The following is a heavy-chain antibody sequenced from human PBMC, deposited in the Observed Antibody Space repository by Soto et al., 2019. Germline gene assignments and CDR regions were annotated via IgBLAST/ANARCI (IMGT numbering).Heavy chain of an antibody. CDR1: GFTFSSYG. J-gene: IGHJ4*02. CDR3: AKDPGGEQLVYFDY. D-gene: IGHD6-6*01. Sequence: QVQLVESGGGVVQPGRSLRLSCAASGFTFSSYGMHWVRQAPGKGLEWVAVISYDGSNKYYVDSVKGRFTISRDNSKNTLYLQMNSLRAEDTAVYYCAKDPGGEQLVYFDYWGQGTLVTVSS. CDR2: ISYDGSNK. V-gene: IGHV3-30*18.